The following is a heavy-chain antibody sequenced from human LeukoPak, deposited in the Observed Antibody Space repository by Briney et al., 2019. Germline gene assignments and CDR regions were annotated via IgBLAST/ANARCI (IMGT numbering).Heavy chain of an antibody. CDR3: ARGSVAAH. Sequence: SETLSLTCAAYGGSFSGYYWSWIRQPPGKGLEWIGEINHSGSTNYNPSLKSRVTISVDTSKNQFSLKLSSVTAADTAVYYCARGSVAAHWGQGALVTVSS. J-gene: IGHJ4*02. D-gene: IGHD6-19*01. V-gene: IGHV4-34*01. CDR1: GGSFSGYY. CDR2: INHSGST.